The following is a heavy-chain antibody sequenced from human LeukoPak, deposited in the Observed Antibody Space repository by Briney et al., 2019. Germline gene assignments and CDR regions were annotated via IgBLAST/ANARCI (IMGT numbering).Heavy chain of an antibody. V-gene: IGHV3-21*01. Sequence: PGGSLRLSCAASGFTFSSYSMNWVRQAPGKGLEWVSSISSSSSYIYYADSVKGRFTISRDNAKNSLYLQMNGLRAEDTAVYYCARDRKDRYSGYDGISDYWGQGTLVTVSS. CDR3: ARDRKDRYSGYDGISDY. CDR1: GFTFSSYS. D-gene: IGHD5-12*01. CDR2: ISSSSSYI. J-gene: IGHJ4*02.